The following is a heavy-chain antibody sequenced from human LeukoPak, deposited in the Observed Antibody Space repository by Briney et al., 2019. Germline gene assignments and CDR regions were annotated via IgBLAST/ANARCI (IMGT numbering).Heavy chain of an antibody. CDR3: ASSFYGSGSSGPNWFDP. D-gene: IGHD3-10*01. Sequence: SETLSLTCAVYGGSFSGYYWSWIRQPPGKGLEWIGEINHSGSTNYNPSLKSRVTISVDTSKNQFSLKLSSVTAADTAVYYCASSFYGSGSSGPNWFDPWGQGTLVTVSS. J-gene: IGHJ5*02. CDR2: INHSGST. V-gene: IGHV4-34*01. CDR1: GGSFSGYY.